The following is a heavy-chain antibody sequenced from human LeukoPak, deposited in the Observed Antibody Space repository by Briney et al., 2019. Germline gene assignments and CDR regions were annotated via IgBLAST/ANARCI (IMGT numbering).Heavy chain of an antibody. Sequence: SQTLSLTCTVSGGSLSSGRYYWSWIRQPAGKGLEWIVCIYTRRITHYHPSLKSRVTISVDTSKNQFSLKLSSVTAADTAVYYCARESAGYCSGGSCYSMIDYWGQGTLVTVSS. CDR2: IYTRRIT. V-gene: IGHV4-61*02. CDR3: ARESAGYCSGGSCYSMIDY. J-gene: IGHJ4*02. D-gene: IGHD2-15*01. CDR1: GGSLSSGRYY.